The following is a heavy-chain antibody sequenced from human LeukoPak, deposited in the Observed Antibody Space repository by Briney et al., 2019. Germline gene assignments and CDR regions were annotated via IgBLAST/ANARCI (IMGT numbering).Heavy chain of an antibody. V-gene: IGHV4-39*01. CDR2: IYYSGNT. CDR3: ARHENRNDGFDY. J-gene: IGHJ4*02. D-gene: IGHD1-1*01. CDR1: GGSISRSSYY. Sequence: SETLSLTCIVSGGSISRSSYYWGWIRQPPGKGLEWIGSIYYSGNTYYNPSLKSRVTISVDRSKNQFPLKLSSVTAADTAVYYCARHENRNDGFDYWGQGTLVTVSS.